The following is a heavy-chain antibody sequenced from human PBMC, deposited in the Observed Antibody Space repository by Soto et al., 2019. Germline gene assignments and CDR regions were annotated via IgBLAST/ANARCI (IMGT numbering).Heavy chain of an antibody. V-gene: IGHV4-4*02. CDR3: AGNNGRAAFDS. Sequence: SATLSLPFAFSFFSISSNDWWSCVRQPPGKGLEWIGEIYHSGRTNYNPSLKSRVTISLDKSTTQFSLRLSSVTAADPAVYYCAGNNGRAAFDSWGQGTLVTVSS. J-gene: IGHJ4*02. CDR2: IYHSGRT. D-gene: IGHD1-1*01. CDR1: FFSISSNDW.